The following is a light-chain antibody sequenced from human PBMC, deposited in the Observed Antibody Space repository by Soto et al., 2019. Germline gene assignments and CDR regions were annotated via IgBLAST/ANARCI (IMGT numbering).Light chain of an antibody. CDR1: GSNIGAGFD. CDR3: QSYDTGLSGPVV. CDR2: GNT. V-gene: IGLV1-40*01. J-gene: IGLJ2*01. Sequence: QSVLTQPPSRSGAPGQTIIISCTGGGSNIGAGFDVHWYQQLPGTAPKLLIYGNTNRPSGVPDRFSGSKSGTSASLVITGLQAEDEADYYCQSYDTGLSGPVVFGGGTKLTVL.